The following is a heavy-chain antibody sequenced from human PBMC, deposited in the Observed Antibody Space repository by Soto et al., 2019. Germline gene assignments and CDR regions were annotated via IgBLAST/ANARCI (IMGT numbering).Heavy chain of an antibody. J-gene: IGHJ6*02. Sequence: GGSLRLSCAASGFTFSSYAMSWVRQAPGKGLEWVSAISGSGGSTYYADSVKGRFTISRDNSKNTLYLQMNSLRAEDTAVYYCAKSLLLWFGESYYGMDVWGQGTTVTVSS. V-gene: IGHV3-23*01. CDR2: ISGSGGST. D-gene: IGHD3-10*01. CDR1: GFTFSSYA. CDR3: AKSLLLWFGESYYGMDV.